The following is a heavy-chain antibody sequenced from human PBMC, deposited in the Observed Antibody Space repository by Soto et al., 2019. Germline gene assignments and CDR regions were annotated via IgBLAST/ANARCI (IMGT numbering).Heavy chain of an antibody. J-gene: IGHJ3*02. Sequence: PGGSLRLSCAASGFTFSRYWMSWVRQTPGKGLEWLANIKQDGSEKYYVDSVKGRFTISRDNAKNSLYLQVNSLRAEDTAVYFCARDIGYGAFDIWGQGTMVTVSS. CDR2: IKQDGSEK. V-gene: IGHV3-7*04. CDR3: ARDIGYGAFDI. CDR1: GFTFSRYW. D-gene: IGHD5-12*01.